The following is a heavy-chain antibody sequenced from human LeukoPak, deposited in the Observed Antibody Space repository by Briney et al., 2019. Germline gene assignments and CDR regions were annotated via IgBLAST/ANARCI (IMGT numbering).Heavy chain of an antibody. CDR1: GGSISSYY. CDR2: IYTSGST. D-gene: IGHD1-1*01. V-gene: IGHV4-4*07. Sequence: KTSETLSLTCTVSGGSISSYYWSWIRQPAGKGLEWIGRIYTSGSTNYNPSLKSRVTMSVDTSKNQFSLKLSSVTAADTVVYYCAREGQTGTYYYYYYMDVWGKGTTVTVSS. J-gene: IGHJ6*03. CDR3: AREGQTGTYYYYYYMDV.